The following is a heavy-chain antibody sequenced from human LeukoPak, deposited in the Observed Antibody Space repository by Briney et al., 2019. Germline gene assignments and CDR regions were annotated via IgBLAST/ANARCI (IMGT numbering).Heavy chain of an antibody. D-gene: IGHD3-10*01. CDR1: GGSFSGYY. Sequence: SETLSLTCAVYGGSFSGYYWSWIRQPPGKGLEWIGEINHSGSTNYNPSLKSRVTISVDTSKNQFSLKLSSVTAADTAVYYCARALLWFGESTRDYWGQGTLVTVSS. V-gene: IGHV4-34*01. CDR2: INHSGST. CDR3: ARALLWFGESTRDY. J-gene: IGHJ4*02.